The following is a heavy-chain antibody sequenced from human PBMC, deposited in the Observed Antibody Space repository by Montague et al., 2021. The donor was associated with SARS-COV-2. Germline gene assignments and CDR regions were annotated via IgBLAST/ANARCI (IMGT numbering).Heavy chain of an antibody. Sequence: SLRLSCEAYGFTFGDFTMHWVRQPPGKGLEWVSLIGTAGKYTNYXASXKGRFTITRDNSKNSLYLQMNSLKREDSALYYCAKDIPGYRGFDYWGQGTLVTVSS. CDR3: AKDIPGYRGFDY. CDR2: IGTAGKYT. V-gene: IGHV3-43*01. CDR1: GFTFGDFT. D-gene: IGHD5-24*01. J-gene: IGHJ4*02.